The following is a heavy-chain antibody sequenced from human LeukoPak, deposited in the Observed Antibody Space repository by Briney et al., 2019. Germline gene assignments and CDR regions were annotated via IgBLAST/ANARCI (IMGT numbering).Heavy chain of an antibody. Sequence: GASVKVSCKASGYTFTSYAMNWVRQAPGQGLEWMGWINTNTGNPTYAQGLTGRFVFSLDTSVSTAYLQISSLKAEDTAVYYCARDDDYYDSSATTLWGQGTLVTVSS. CDR3: ARDDDYYDSSATTL. J-gene: IGHJ4*02. V-gene: IGHV7-4-1*02. D-gene: IGHD3-22*01. CDR1: GYTFTSYA. CDR2: INTNTGNP.